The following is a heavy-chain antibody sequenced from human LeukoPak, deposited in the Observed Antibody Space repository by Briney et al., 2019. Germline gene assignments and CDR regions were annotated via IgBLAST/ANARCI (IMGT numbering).Heavy chain of an antibody. CDR1: GFTFSSYS. Sequence: GSLRLSCAASGFTFSSYSVNWVRQAPGKGLEWFSSIISSSSYINYADSVKGRFTISTDNAKNSLYMKMNSLRDEDTAVYYCASVLVRSGSPYDAFDIWGQGTMVTVSS. D-gene: IGHD2-15*01. J-gene: IGHJ3*02. CDR2: IISSSSYI. CDR3: ASVLVRSGSPYDAFDI. V-gene: IGHV3-21*01.